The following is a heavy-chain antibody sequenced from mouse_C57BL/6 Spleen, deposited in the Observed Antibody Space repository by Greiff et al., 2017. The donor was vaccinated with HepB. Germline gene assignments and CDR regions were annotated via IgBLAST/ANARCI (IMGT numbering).Heavy chain of an antibody. CDR1: GYTFTDYN. CDR3: ARDGPITTVVAPNFDV. Sequence: EVQLQQSGPELVKPGASVKIPCKASGYTFTDYNMDWVKQSHGKSLEWIGDINPNNGGTIYNQKFKGKATLTVDKSSSTAYMELRSLTSEDTAVYYCARDGPITTVVAPNFDVWGTGTTVTVSS. V-gene: IGHV1-18*01. J-gene: IGHJ1*03. D-gene: IGHD1-1*01. CDR2: INPNNGGT.